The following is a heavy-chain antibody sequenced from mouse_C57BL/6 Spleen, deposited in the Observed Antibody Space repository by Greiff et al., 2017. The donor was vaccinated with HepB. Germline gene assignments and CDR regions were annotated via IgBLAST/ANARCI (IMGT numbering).Heavy chain of an antibody. CDR2: ISSGGSYT. J-gene: IGHJ4*01. V-gene: IGHV5-6*02. D-gene: IGHD1-1*02. Sequence: EVKLVESGGDLVKPGGSLKLSCAASGFTFSSYGMSWVRQTPDKRLEWVATISSGGSYTYYPDSVKGRFTISRDNAKNTLYLQMSRLKSEDTAMYYCARQGGSYAMDYWGQGTSVTVSS. CDR1: GFTFSSYG. CDR3: ARQGGSYAMDY.